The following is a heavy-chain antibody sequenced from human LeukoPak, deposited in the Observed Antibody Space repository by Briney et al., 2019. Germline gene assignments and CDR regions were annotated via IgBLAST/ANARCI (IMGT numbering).Heavy chain of an antibody. J-gene: IGHJ6*03. CDR3: ARLHYGGNYGYYYYYMDV. CDR2: IYYTGST. V-gene: IGHV4-39*01. Sequence: SETLSLTCTVSGGSISSSSYYWGWLRQPPGKGLEWIGRIYYTGSTYYNPSLKSRFTISVDTSKNQFSLKESSVTAAHTAVYYCARLHYGGNYGYYYYYMDVWGKGTTVTTSS. CDR1: GGSISSSSYY. D-gene: IGHD4-23*01.